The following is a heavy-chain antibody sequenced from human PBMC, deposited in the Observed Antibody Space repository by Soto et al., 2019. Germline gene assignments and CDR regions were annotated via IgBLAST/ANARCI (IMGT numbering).Heavy chain of an antibody. J-gene: IGHJ4*02. CDR3: ATQVVVVAPYFDY. Sequence: SETMSLTYTVSGGSISSYYWSWIRQPPGKGLEWIGYIYYSGSTNYNPSLKSRVTISVDTSKNQFSLKLSSVTAADTAVYYCATQVVVVAPYFDYWGQGTLVTVSA. V-gene: IGHV4-59*08. D-gene: IGHD2-15*01. CDR1: GGSISSYY. CDR2: IYYSGST.